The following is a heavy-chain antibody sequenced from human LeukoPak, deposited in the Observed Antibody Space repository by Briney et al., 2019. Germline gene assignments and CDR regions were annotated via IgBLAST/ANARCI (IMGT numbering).Heavy chain of an antibody. V-gene: IGHV3-48*04. CDR1: GFTFSTYG. CDR2: ISSSSDSI. D-gene: IGHD5-12*01. Sequence: GGSLRLSCAASGFTFSTYGMTWVRQAPGKGLEWFSYISSSSDSIKYADSVKGRFTSSRDNAKNSLYLQMNSLRAEDTAVYYCTKSRISVSGQADHWGQGTLVTVSS. J-gene: IGHJ4*02. CDR3: TKSRISVSGQADH.